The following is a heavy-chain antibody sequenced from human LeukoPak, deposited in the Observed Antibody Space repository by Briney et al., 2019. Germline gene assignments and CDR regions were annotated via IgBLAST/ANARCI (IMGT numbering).Heavy chain of an antibody. CDR2: INHSGRT. V-gene: IGHV4-34*01. CDR3: ARGGSGLLCFDY. CDR1: GGSFSHYY. J-gene: IGHJ4*02. Sequence: SETLSLTCAVYGGSFSHYYWSWIRQPPGKGLEWIGEINHSGRTNYNPSLKSRVIMSVDTSKNHFSLKLSSVTAADTAVYYCARGGSGLLCFDYWGEGNLVSVS. D-gene: IGHD3-10*02.